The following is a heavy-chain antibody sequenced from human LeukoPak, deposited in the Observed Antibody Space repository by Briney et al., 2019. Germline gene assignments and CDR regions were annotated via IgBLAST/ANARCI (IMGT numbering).Heavy chain of an antibody. Sequence: SETLSLTCTVSGGSIRSYYWSWIRQPPGKGLEWIGYIYYSESANYNPSLKSRITISLDTSKNQFSLKLNSVTAADTAVYYCARVGGYPLSAFDIWGQGTTVTVSS. CDR3: ARVGGYPLSAFDI. CDR1: GGSIRSYY. D-gene: IGHD3-22*01. CDR2: IYYSESA. V-gene: IGHV4-59*08. J-gene: IGHJ3*02.